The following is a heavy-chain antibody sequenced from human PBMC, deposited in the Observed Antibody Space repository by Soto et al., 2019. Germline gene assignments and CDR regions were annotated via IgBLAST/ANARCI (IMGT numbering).Heavy chain of an antibody. CDR3: ARGFCSSTSCYTWDYYYYGMDV. CDR2: ISYDGSNK. D-gene: IGHD2-2*02. J-gene: IGHJ6*02. Sequence: GGSLRLSCAASGFTFSSYAMHCVRQAPGKGLEWVAVISYDGSNKYYADSVKGRFTISRDNSKNTLYLQMNSLRAEDTAVYYCARGFCSSTSCYTWDYYYYGMDVWGQGTTVTVSS. CDR1: GFTFSSYA. V-gene: IGHV3-30-3*01.